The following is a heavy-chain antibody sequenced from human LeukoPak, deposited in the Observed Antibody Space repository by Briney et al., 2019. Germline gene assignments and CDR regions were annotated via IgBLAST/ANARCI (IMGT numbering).Heavy chain of an antibody. CDR2: INHSGST. V-gene: IGHV4-34*01. CDR3: ARDGWDTMTFDP. CDR1: GGSFSGYY. Sequence: SETLSLTCAVYGGSFSGYYWSWVRQPPGKGLEWIGEINHSGSTNYNPSLKSRVTISVDTSKNQFSLKLSSVTAADTAVYYCARDGWDTMTFDPRGQGTLVTVSS. J-gene: IGHJ5*02. D-gene: IGHD3-22*01.